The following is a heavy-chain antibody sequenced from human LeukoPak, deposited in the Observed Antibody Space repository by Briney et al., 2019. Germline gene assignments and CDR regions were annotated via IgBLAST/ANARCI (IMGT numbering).Heavy chain of an antibody. CDR1: GGSFSGYY. J-gene: IGHJ5*02. CDR3: ARELMMTTDNWFDP. CDR2: INHSGST. Sequence: SETLSLTCAVYGGSFSGYYWSWIRQPPGKGLEWIGEINHSGSTNYNPSLKSRVTISVDTSKNQFSLKLSSVTAADTAVYYCARELMMTTDNWFDPWGQGTLVTVSS. D-gene: IGHD4-11*01. V-gene: IGHV4-34*01.